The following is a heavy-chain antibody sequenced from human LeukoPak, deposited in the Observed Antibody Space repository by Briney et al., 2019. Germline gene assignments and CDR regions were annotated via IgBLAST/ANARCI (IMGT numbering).Heavy chain of an antibody. CDR3: AKQRDYYDSSGYYRGYYFDY. V-gene: IGHV3-23*01. J-gene: IGHJ4*02. CDR2: ISATGGST. Sequence: QSGGSLRLSCAASGFTFSSYAMSWVRQAPGKGLEWVSAISATGGSTYYADSVKGRFTVSRDNPKNTLYLQMNSLRAEDTAVYYCAKQRDYYDSSGYYRGYYFDYWGQGTLVTVSS. CDR1: GFTFSSYA. D-gene: IGHD3-22*01.